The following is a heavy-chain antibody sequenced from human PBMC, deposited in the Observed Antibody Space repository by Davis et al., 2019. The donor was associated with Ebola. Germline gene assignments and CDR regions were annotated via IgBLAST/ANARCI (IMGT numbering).Heavy chain of an antibody. D-gene: IGHD3-22*01. V-gene: IGHV3-30*18. CDR2: ISSDGSNR. CDR3: AKDSYFYDSSPYFARNNYYYYYAMDV. J-gene: IGHJ6*02. CDR1: GFTFRSYG. Sequence: GGSLRLSCAASGFTFRSYGMHWVRQAPGKGLEWVAVISSDGSNRYYADSVKGRFTISRDNSKNTLYLQMNSLRTEDTAVYFCAKDSYFYDSSPYFARNNYYYYYAMDVWGQGTTVTVSS.